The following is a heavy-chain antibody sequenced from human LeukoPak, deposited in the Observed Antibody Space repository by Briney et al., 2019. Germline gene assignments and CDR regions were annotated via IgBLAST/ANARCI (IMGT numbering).Heavy chain of an antibody. Sequence: PSETLSLTCAVYGGSFSGYYWSWIRQPPGRGLEWIGEINHSGSTNYNPSLKSRVTMSVDTSKNQFSLKLSSVTAADTAVYYCASQDDAAADFDIWGQGTMVTVSS. CDR2: INHSGST. CDR1: GGSFSGYY. V-gene: IGHV4-34*01. J-gene: IGHJ3*02. CDR3: ASQDDAAADFDI. D-gene: IGHD6-25*01.